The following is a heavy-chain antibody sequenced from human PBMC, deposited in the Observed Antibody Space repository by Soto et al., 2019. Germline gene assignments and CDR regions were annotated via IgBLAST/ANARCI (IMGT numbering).Heavy chain of an antibody. V-gene: IGHV3-53*01. J-gene: IGHJ6*03. Sequence: GGSLRLSCAASGFTVSSNYMSWVRQAPGKGLEWVSVIYSGGSTYYADSVKGRFTISRDNSKNTLYLQMNSLRAEDTAVYYCARGRGEVLTWPHYYYYMDVWGKGTTVTVSS. CDR2: IYSGGST. CDR1: GFTVSSNY. D-gene: IGHD2-21*01. CDR3: ARGRGEVLTWPHYYYYMDV.